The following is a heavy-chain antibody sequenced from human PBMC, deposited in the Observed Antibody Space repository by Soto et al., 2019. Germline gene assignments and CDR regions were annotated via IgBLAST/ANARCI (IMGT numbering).Heavy chain of an antibody. J-gene: IGHJ4*02. D-gene: IGHD3-3*01. CDR2: IDNSGST. CDR1: GGSISNYF. CDR3: ARGGQDFWSGPFDY. Sequence: PSETLSLTCTVSGGSISNYFCNWIRQPAGKGLEWIGRIDNSGSTNYNPSLKSRITMSADTSRNQFSLKLHSVTAADTAVYYCARGGQDFWSGPFDYWGQGALVTVSS. V-gene: IGHV4-4*07.